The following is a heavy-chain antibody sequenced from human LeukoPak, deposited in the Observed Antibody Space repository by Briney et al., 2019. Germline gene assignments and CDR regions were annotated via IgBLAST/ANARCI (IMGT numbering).Heavy chain of an antibody. Sequence: SGGSLRLSCAASGFTFSSYEMNWVRQAPGKGLEWVSYISSSSSYIYYADSVKGRFTISRDNAKNSLYLQMNSLRAEDTAVYYCARDYYGSGSYYNVGLDYWGQGTLVTVSS. CDR3: ARDYYGSGSYYNVGLDY. CDR2: ISSSSSYI. D-gene: IGHD3-10*01. V-gene: IGHV3-21*05. J-gene: IGHJ4*02. CDR1: GFTFSSYE.